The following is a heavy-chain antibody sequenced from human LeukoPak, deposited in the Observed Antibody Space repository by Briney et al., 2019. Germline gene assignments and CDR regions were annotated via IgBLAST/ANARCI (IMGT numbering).Heavy chain of an antibody. Sequence: PGGSLRLSCAAPGFIFNNYCMIWVRQAPGKGLEWVSAISNDGGGTNYADFVKGRFTISRDNSKNTLFLQMNSLRAEDTAVYYCAKGSSGYFVVLWGQGTLVTVSS. V-gene: IGHV3-23*01. CDR1: GFIFNNYC. CDR2: ISNDGGGT. J-gene: IGHJ4*02. D-gene: IGHD3-22*01. CDR3: AKGSSGYFVVL.